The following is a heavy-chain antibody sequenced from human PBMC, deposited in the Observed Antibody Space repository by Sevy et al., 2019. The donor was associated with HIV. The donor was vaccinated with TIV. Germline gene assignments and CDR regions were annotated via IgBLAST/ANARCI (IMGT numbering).Heavy chain of an antibody. J-gene: IGHJ6*02. Sequence: GGSLRLSCVASGFTFSSYSMNWVRQAPGKGLEWVSYISSSSSTIYYADSVKGRFTISRDNAKNSLYLQMNSLRDEDTAVYYCARDPGSGWYGGAYYYGMDVWGQGTTVTVSS. CDR3: ARDPGSGWYGGAYYYGMDV. V-gene: IGHV3-48*02. D-gene: IGHD6-19*01. CDR1: GFTFSSYS. CDR2: ISSSSSTI.